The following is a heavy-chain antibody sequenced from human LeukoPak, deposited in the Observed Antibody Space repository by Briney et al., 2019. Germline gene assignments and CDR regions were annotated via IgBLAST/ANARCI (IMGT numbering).Heavy chain of an antibody. J-gene: IGHJ3*02. V-gene: IGHV4-39*07. CDR1: GGSISSSSYY. CDR3: ARRHWFGEYSGAFDI. D-gene: IGHD3-10*01. Sequence: SETLSLTCTVSGGSISSSSYYWGWLRQPPGKGLEWIGSVYYTGASYYNPSLKSRVTISIDTSKNQFSLKLSSVTAADTAVYYCARRHWFGEYSGAFDIWGQGTMVTVSS. CDR2: VYYTGAS.